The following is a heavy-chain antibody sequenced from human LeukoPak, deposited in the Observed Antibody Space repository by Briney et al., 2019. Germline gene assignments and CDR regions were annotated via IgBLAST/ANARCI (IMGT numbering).Heavy chain of an antibody. D-gene: IGHD3-10*01. CDR1: GGSFCGYY. CDR3: ATRVRGVIRRRFDY. CDR2: INHSGST. V-gene: IGHV4-34*01. Sequence: SETLSLTCAVYGGSFCGYYWSWIRQPPGKGREWIGEINHSGSTNDNTSLKSRLTISVDTSKNQFSLQLSSVTAADNAVYYCATRVRGVIRRRFDYWGQGTLVTVSS. J-gene: IGHJ4*02.